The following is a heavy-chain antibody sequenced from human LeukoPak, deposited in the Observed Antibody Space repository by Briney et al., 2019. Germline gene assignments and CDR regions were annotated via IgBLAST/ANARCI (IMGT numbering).Heavy chain of an antibody. J-gene: IGHJ5*02. CDR1: GFTFSSYS. CDR3: ARDLGPGIAVAGTASGFDP. CDR2: ITSSSTYI. Sequence: GGSLRLSCAASGFTFSSYSMNWVRQAPGKGLEWVSSITSSSTYISYADSLNGRFTISRDNAKNSLYLQMNSLRAEDTAVYYCARDLGPGIAVAGTASGFDPWGQRTLVTVSS. D-gene: IGHD6-19*01. V-gene: IGHV3-21*01.